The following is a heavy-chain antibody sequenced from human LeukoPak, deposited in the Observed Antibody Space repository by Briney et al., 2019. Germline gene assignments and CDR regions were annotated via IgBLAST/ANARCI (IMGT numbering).Heavy chain of an antibody. J-gene: IGHJ4*02. CDR1: GYTFTGYY. V-gene: IGHV1-2*02. CDR3: AREHYYDSSGYYF. Sequence: GASVKVSCKASGYTFTGYYMHWVRQGPGQGLEWMGWINPNSGGTDYAQKFQGRVTMTRDTSISTAYMELSRLRSDDTAVYYCAREHYYDSSGYYFWGQGTLVTVSS. CDR2: INPNSGGT. D-gene: IGHD3-22*01.